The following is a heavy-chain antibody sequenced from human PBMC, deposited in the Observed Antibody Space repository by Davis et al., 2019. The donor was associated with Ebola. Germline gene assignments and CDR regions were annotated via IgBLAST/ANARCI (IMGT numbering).Heavy chain of an antibody. J-gene: IGHJ4*02. D-gene: IGHD3-10*02. Sequence: PGGSLRLSCVTPGFTFTSYSFNWIRKTPGKGLEWIAHINTRGDARVYADSVRGRFTISRDDAANSLSLQMDSLKHEDTAVYYCVRDYLFAFDSWGQGTPVTVSS. CDR1: GFTFTSYS. CDR2: INTRGDAR. V-gene: IGHV3-48*02. CDR3: VRDYLFAFDS.